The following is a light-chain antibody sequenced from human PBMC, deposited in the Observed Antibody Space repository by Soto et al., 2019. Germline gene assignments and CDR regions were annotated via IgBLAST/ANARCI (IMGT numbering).Light chain of an antibody. Sequence: QFVLTQPASVSGSPGQSITISCTGTSSDVGSYNLVSWYQQHPGKAPKLMIYEGSKRPSGVSNRFSGSKSGNTASLTISGLQAEDEADYYCCSCAGSSTYVFGTGTKVTVL. CDR3: CSCAGSSTYV. V-gene: IGLV2-23*01. CDR2: EGS. CDR1: SSDVGSYNL. J-gene: IGLJ1*01.